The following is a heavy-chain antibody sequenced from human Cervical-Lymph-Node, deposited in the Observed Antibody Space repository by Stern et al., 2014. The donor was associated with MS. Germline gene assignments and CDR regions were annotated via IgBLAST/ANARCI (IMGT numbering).Heavy chain of an antibody. D-gene: IGHD5-24*01. J-gene: IGHJ4*02. CDR3: SRDADGYSLVFGY. Sequence: VQLVESGPGLVKPSQTLSLTCAVTGGSISSAEYYWSWIRQSPGQGLEWIGYIHNSGPTYYNPSLKSRVIISVDTSKNQFSLKLRSVTAADTAVYYCSRDADGYSLVFGYWGRGTLVTVSS. V-gene: IGHV4-30-4*01. CDR1: GGSISSAEYY. CDR2: IHNSGPT.